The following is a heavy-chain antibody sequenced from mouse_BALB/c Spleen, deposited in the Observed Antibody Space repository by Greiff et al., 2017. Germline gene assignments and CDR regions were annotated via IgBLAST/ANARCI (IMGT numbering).Heavy chain of an antibody. V-gene: IGHV2-2*02. J-gene: IGHJ4*01. CDR2: IWSGGST. CDR3: ARKGGYDGGYYAMDY. CDR1: GFSLTSYG. Sequence: QVQLQQSGPGLVQPSQSLSITCTVSGFSLTSYGVHWVRQSPGKGLEWLGVIWSGGSTDYNAAFISRLSISKDNSKSQVFFKMNSLQANDTAIYYCARKGGYDGGYYAMDYWGQGTSVTVSS. D-gene: IGHD2-14*01.